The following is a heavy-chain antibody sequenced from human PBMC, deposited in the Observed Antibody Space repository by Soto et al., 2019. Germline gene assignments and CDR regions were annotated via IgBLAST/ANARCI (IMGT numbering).Heavy chain of an antibody. Sequence: GGSLRLSCAASGFTFSDYWMHWVRQAPGKGLVWVSRVSSDGSSTTYAGSVKGRFTISRDNAKNTLYLQMNSLRAEDTAVYYCVRGGSATETTAPKNDYWGQGTLVTVSS. J-gene: IGHJ4*02. V-gene: IGHV3-74*01. CDR1: GFTFSDYW. CDR3: VRGGSATETTAPKNDY. D-gene: IGHD1-7*01. CDR2: VSSDGSST.